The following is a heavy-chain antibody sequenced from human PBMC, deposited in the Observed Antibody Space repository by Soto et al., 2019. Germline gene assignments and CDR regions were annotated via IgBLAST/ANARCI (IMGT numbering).Heavy chain of an antibody. CDR1: GFTVSSNY. CDR3: ARGGGVEYGDYGHDAFDI. D-gene: IGHD4-17*01. Sequence: EVQLVESGGGLVQPGGSLRLSCAASGFTVSSNYMSWVRQAPGKGLEWVSVIYSGGSTYYADSVKGRFTISRHNSKNTQXLQMNSLRAEDTAVYYCARGGGVEYGDYGHDAFDIWGQGTMVTVSS. J-gene: IGHJ3*02. CDR2: IYSGGST. V-gene: IGHV3-53*04.